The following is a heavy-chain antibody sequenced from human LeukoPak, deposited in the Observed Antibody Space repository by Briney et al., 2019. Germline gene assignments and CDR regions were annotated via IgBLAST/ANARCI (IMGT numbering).Heavy chain of an antibody. J-gene: IGHJ3*02. CDR3: ARDLFWIAAANTNNNAFDI. CDR2: IHTSGST. CDR1: GGSISSGSYY. V-gene: IGHV4-61*02. Sequence: SETLSLTCTVSGGSISSGSYYWSWIRQPAGKGLEWIGRIHTSGSTNYNPSLKSRVTISVDTSKNQFSLKLSSVTAADTAVYYCARDLFWIAAANTNNNAFDIWGQGTMVTVSS. D-gene: IGHD6-13*01.